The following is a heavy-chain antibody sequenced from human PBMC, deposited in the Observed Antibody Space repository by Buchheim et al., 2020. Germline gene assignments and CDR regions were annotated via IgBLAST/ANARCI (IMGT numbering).Heavy chain of an antibody. J-gene: IGHJ5*02. V-gene: IGHV1-8*01. CDR3: ARALTSPDRGVFDP. CDR1: GYTFSNYH. CDR2: VHPHNGHT. D-gene: IGHD3-22*01. Sequence: QVQLVQSGAEVKKPGASVKVSCKASGYTFSNYHINWVRQATGQGPEWMGWVHPHNGHTGYAQKFQGRVTMTRNTSISTAYMELSSLRSEDTAGYYGARALTSPDRGVFDPWGQGTL.